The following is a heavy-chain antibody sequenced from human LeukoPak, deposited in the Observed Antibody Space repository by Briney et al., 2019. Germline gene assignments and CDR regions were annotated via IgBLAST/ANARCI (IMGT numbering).Heavy chain of an antibody. CDR2: IRPEGTTT. CDR3: ARDLGWILFDY. J-gene: IGHJ4*02. D-gene: IGHD2-2*03. CDR1: GFTFSTYW. V-gene: IGHV3-74*03. Sequence: GGPLRLSCAASGFTFSTYWMHWVRQAPGKGLVWVSRIRPEGTTTAYADSVKGRFTISRDNAKNTLFLQMNSLSAEDTAVYYCARDLGWILFDYWGQGTLVTVSS.